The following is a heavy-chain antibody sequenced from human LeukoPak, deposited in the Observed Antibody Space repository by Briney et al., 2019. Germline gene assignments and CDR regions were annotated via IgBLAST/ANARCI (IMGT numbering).Heavy chain of an antibody. CDR3: ARVVKYRSGPLTDLLPYYFDY. D-gene: IGHD6-19*01. CDR1: GYTFTSYA. V-gene: IGHV1-3*03. CDR2: INAGNGNT. J-gene: IGHJ4*02. Sequence: ASVKVSCKASGYTFTSYAMHWVRQAPGQRLEWMGWINAGNGNTKYSQEFQGRVTIARDTSASTAYMELSSLRSEDMAVYYCARVVKYRSGPLTDLLPYYFDYWGQGTLVTVSS.